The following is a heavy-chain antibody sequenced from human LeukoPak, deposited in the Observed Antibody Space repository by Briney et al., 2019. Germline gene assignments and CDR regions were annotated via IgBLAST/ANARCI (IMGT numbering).Heavy chain of an antibody. D-gene: IGHD2-2*01. CDR1: GFTFNNYA. J-gene: IGHJ4*02. V-gene: IGHV3-23*01. CDR2: LGGSGGSI. CDR3: AKGVDGYCSSDSCYAYDC. Sequence: GGSLRLSCAASGFTFNNYAMSWVRQAPVKALEWVSGLGGSGGSINYADSVKGRFTISRDNSKNTLYLQMNSLRAEDTAVYWCAKGVDGYCSSDSCYAYDCWGQGTLVTVSS.